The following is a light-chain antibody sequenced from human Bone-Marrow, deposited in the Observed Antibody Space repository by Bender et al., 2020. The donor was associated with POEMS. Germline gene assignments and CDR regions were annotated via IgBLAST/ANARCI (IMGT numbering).Light chain of an antibody. Sequence: QSALTQPRLVSGSPGQSVTISCTGTSSDVGSYKYVSLYQQHPGEAPKIIIYEVAKRPSGVSNRFSGSKSGNTASLTISGLQAEDEADYYCCSYAGTTTFVVFGGGTKLTVL. J-gene: IGLJ2*01. V-gene: IGLV2-23*02. CDR1: SSDVGSYKY. CDR3: CSYAGTTTFVV. CDR2: EVA.